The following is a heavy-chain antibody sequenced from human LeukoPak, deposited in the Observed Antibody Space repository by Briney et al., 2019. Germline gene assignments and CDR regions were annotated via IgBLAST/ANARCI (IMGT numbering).Heavy chain of an antibody. Sequence: ASVKVSCKAGGYTFTSYGISWVRQAPGQGLEWMGWISGYNGNTNYAQKLQGRVTLTTDTSTRTAYMELRSLRSDDTAVYYCARDRYGEYSSSSDSNWFDPWGQGTLVTVSS. J-gene: IGHJ5*02. CDR3: ARDRYGEYSSSSDSNWFDP. CDR2: ISGYNGNT. D-gene: IGHD6-6*01. CDR1: GYTFTSYG. V-gene: IGHV1-18*01.